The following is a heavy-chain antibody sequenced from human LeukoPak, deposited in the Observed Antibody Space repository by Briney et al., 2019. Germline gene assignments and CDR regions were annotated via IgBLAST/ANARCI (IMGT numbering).Heavy chain of an antibody. CDR1: GYSFTTYW. J-gene: IGHJ5*02. Sequence: GESLKISCKGSGYSFTTYWIGWVRQMPGKGLEWMGIIYPGDSDTRYSPSFQGQVTISADKSIRTAYLQWSSLKASDTAMYYCAKHARQQLDNWFDPWGQGTLVTVSS. V-gene: IGHV5-51*01. D-gene: IGHD6-13*01. CDR3: AKHARQQLDNWFDP. CDR2: IYPGDSDT.